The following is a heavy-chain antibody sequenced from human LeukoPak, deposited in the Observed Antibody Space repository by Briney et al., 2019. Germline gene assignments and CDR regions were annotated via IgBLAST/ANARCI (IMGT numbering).Heavy chain of an antibody. Sequence: GASVKVSCKASGYTFTSYYMHWVRQAPGQGLEWMGIINPNGGSTSYAQKFQGRVTMTRDTSTSTVYMELSSLRSEDTAVYYRARLEGDGIDYWGQGTLVTVSS. CDR1: GYTFTSYY. J-gene: IGHJ4*02. V-gene: IGHV1-46*01. CDR2: INPNGGST. CDR3: ARLEGDGIDY.